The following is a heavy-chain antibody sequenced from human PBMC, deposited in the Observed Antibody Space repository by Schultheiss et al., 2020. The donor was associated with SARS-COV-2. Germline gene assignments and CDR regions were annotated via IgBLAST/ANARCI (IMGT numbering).Heavy chain of an antibody. D-gene: IGHD5-12*01. Sequence: GGSLRLSCAASGFTFSSYAMSWVRQAPGKGLEYVSAISSNGGSTYYADSVKGRFTISRDNSKNTLYLQMSSLRAEDTAVYYCVKEGPVYSGYDWAYFDYWGQGTLVTVSS. CDR1: GFTFSSYA. CDR2: ISSNGGST. CDR3: VKEGPVYSGYDWAYFDY. J-gene: IGHJ4*02. V-gene: IGHV3-64D*06.